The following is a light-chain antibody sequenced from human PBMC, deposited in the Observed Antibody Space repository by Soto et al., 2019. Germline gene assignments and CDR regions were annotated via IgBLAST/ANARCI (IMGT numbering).Light chain of an antibody. Sequence: QSALTQPASVSGSPGQSITISCTGTTSDVGAYNYVSWYQQHPGKAPQLMIYDVTNRPSGVSNRFSGSKSGNTASLTLSGLQAEDEADYYCSSYISSSTLVFGGGTQLTVL. J-gene: IGLJ3*02. CDR1: TSDVGAYNY. V-gene: IGLV2-14*03. CDR2: DVT. CDR3: SSYISSSTLV.